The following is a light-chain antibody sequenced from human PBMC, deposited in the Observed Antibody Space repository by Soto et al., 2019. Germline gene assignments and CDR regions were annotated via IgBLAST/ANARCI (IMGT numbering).Light chain of an antibody. Sequence: EIVLTQSPATLSLSPGERATLSCRASQSVSSYLAWYQQKPGQAPRLLIYDASNRATGIPARFSGSGSGTDFTLTISSLEPEDFAVSYCQQRRNWPRLTFGGGTKVEIK. CDR1: QSVSSY. CDR2: DAS. J-gene: IGKJ4*01. V-gene: IGKV3-11*01. CDR3: QQRRNWPRLT.